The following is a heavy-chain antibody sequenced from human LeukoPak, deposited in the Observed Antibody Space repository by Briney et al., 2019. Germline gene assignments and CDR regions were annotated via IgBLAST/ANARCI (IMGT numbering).Heavy chain of an antibody. CDR2: INHSGST. CDR1: GGSFSGYY. J-gene: IGHJ4*02. D-gene: IGHD3-16*01. V-gene: IGHV4-34*01. CDR3: ARGWRFTPRFDY. Sequence: SETLSLTCAVYGGSFSGYYWSWIRQPPGKGLEWIGEINHSGSTNYNPSLKSRVTISVDTSKNQFSLKLSSVTAADTAVYYCARGWRFTPRFDYWGQGTLVTVSS.